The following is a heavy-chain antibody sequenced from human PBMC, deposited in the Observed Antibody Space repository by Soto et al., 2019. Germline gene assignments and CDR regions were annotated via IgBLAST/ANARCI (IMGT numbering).Heavy chain of an antibody. CDR1: GFTVSNTY. Sequence: EVQLVESGGGLIQPGGSVRLSCAASGFTVSNTYISWVRKAPGRGPEWVGVIFGAGSTYYADSVEGRVTISRDNSKNTLYLQMNSLRSEDTDVYYCARDILLTGYCRGGSCYSQSPAALRESNDASDLWGQGTMVTVSS. J-gene: IGHJ3*01. CDR3: ARDILLTGYCRGGSCYSQSPAALRESNDASDL. D-gene: IGHD2-15*01. V-gene: IGHV3-53*01. CDR2: IFGAGST.